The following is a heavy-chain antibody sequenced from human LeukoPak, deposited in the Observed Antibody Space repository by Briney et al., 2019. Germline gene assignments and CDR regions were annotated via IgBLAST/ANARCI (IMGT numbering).Heavy chain of an antibody. V-gene: IGHV3-33*01. D-gene: IGHD3-16*02. CDR3: AREGDARWGELSP. CDR1: GFSVSTYS. Sequence: GESLTLSWAASGFSVSTYSVHWVRQPAGKGLEWVGVIWFDGSEKYYADSGEGRCIIWRDNSKRTSRLRLNSVSAEDTAVYYCAREGDARWGELSPWGQGPLVTVSS. CDR2: IWFDGSEK. J-gene: IGHJ1*01.